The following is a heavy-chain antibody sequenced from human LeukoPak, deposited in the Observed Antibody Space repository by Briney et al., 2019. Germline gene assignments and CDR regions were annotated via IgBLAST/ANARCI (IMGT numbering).Heavy chain of an antibody. CDR2: IYYSGST. CDR1: GGSISSSNW. V-gene: IGHV4-4*02. CDR3: ASSNWGYYFDY. Sequence: SGTLSLTCAVSGGSISSSNWWSWIRQPPGKGLEWIGYIYYSGSTNYNPSLKSRVTISVDTSKNQFSLKLSSVTAADTAVYYCASSNWGYYFDYWGQGTLVTVSS. J-gene: IGHJ4*02. D-gene: IGHD7-27*01.